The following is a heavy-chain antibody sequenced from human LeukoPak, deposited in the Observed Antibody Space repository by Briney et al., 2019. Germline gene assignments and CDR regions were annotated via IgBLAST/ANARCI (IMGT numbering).Heavy chain of an antibody. J-gene: IGHJ4*02. V-gene: IGHV3-48*04. CDR1: GFTFSSYS. CDR3: ARGDYYGSGSPFDY. CDR2: ISSSSSTI. Sequence: PGGSLRLSCAASGFTFSSYSMNWVRQAPGKGLEWVSYISSSSSTIYYADSVKGRFTISRDNAKNSLYLQMNSLRAEDTAVYYCARGDYYGSGSPFDYWGQGTLVTVSS. D-gene: IGHD3-10*01.